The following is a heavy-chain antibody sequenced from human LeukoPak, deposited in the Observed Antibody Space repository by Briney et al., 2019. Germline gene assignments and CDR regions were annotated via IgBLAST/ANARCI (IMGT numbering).Heavy chain of an antibody. D-gene: IGHD3-10*01. CDR1: GGSFSGYY. CDR3: GRHFGGSSGSFYTDY. J-gene: IGHJ4*02. CDR2: INHSGST. V-gene: IGHV4-34*01. Sequence: PSETLSLTCAVYGGSFSGYYWSWIRQPPGKGLEWIGEINHSGSTNYNPSLKSRVTISVDTSKNQFSLKLSSVTAADTAVYYCGRHFGGSSGSFYTDYWGQGTLVTVSS.